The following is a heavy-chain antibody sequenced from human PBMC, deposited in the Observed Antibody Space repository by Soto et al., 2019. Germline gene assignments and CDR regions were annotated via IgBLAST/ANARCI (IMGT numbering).Heavy chain of an antibody. V-gene: IGHV3-48*01. D-gene: IGHD4-17*01. CDR3: ARDYGDYVPPNDY. J-gene: IGHJ4*02. CDR1: GFTFSSYS. Sequence: EVQLVESGGGLIQPGGSLRLSCAASGFTFSSYSMNWVRQAPGKGLEWISYISSSDINIYYADSVKGRFTISRDIAKNSLYLQMNSLRAEDTAVYYCARDYGDYVPPNDYRGQGTLVTVSS. CDR2: ISSSDINI.